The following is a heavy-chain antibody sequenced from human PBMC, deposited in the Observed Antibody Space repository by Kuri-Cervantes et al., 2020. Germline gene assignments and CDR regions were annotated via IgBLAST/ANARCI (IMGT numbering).Heavy chain of an antibody. V-gene: IGHV1-18*01. Sequence: ASVKVSCKASGYTFTSYGISWVRQAPGQGLEWMGWISAYNSNTNYAQKLQGRVTMTTDTSTSTAYMELRSLRSDDTAVYYCARTTYYYGSVDYWGQGTLVTVSS. CDR3: ARTTYYYGSVDY. J-gene: IGHJ4*02. D-gene: IGHD3-10*01. CDR2: ISAYNSNT. CDR1: GYTFTSYG.